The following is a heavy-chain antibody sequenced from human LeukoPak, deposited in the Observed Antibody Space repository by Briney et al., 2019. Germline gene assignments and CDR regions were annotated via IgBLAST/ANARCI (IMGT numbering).Heavy chain of an antibody. D-gene: IGHD6-19*01. CDR2: INPYSGNT. CDR3: SRDLTVARDRTD. CDR1: GYTFNTYG. V-gene: IGHV1-18*04. J-gene: IGHJ4*02. Sequence: ASVTVSCKASGYTFNTYGITWVRQAPGQGLEWIGWINPYSGNTNYAQKLQGRLTMTTDTSTSTAYMELRSLRYDDTAIYYCSRDLTVARDRTDWGQGTLVTVSS.